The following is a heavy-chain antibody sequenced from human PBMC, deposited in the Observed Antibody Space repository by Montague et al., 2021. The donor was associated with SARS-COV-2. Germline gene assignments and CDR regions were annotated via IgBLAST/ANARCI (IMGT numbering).Heavy chain of an antibody. V-gene: IGHV4-61*02. CDR2: GCT. J-gene: IGHJ4*02. CDR3: ARVVGFDFDY. D-gene: IGHD2-21*01. Sequence: GCTNYNPSLKSRVTISVDTSKNQFSLKLSSVTAADTAVYYCARVVGFDFDYWGQGTLVTVSS.